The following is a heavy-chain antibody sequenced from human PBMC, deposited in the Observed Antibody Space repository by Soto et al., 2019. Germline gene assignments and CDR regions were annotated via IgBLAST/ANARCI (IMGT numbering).Heavy chain of an antibody. CDR2: ISYDGSDK. CDR3: ARDYYKYYDSSGYYRSPAY. Sequence: GGSLRLSCAASGFTFSSYGMHWVRQAPGRGLEWVAVISYDGSDKDYADSVKGRFTISRDNSRNTLFLQMNSLRAEDTAVYYCARDYYKYYDSSGYYRSPAYWGQGTLVTVSS. CDR1: GFTFSSYG. D-gene: IGHD3-22*01. J-gene: IGHJ4*02. V-gene: IGHV3-30*03.